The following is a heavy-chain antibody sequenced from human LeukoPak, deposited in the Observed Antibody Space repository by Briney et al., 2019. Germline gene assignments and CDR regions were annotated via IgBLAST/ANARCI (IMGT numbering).Heavy chain of an antibody. CDR3: ARVGMDDALGASSPTDY. D-gene: IGHD3-10*01. Sequence: RASVKASCKASGYTFTSYGISWVRQAPGQGLEWMGWISAYNGNTNYAQKLQGRVTMTTDTSTSTAYMELRSLRSDDTAVYYCARVGMDDALGASSPTDYWGQGTLVTVSS. V-gene: IGHV1-18*01. J-gene: IGHJ4*02. CDR1: GYTFTSYG. CDR2: ISAYNGNT.